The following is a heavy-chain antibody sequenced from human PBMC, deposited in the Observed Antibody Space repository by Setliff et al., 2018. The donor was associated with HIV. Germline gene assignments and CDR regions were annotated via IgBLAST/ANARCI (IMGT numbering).Heavy chain of an antibody. V-gene: IGHV1-69*05. CDR2: IIPIFGTP. CDR1: GGTFSSYA. J-gene: IGHJ5*02. D-gene: IGHD3-22*01. Sequence: EASVKVSCKASGGTFSSYAISWVRQAPGQGLEWMGGIIPIFGTPNYAQKFQGRVTITTDESTSTAYMELSSLRSDDTAVYYCARDREGVRLSMIIEGPFDPWGQGTLVTVSS. CDR3: ARDREGVRLSMIIEGPFDP.